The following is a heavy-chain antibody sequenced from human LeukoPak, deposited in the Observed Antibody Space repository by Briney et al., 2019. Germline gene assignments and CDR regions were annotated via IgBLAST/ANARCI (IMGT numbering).Heavy chain of an antibody. V-gene: IGHV4-61*02. D-gene: IGHD5-24*01. CDR1: GGSISSSSYY. CDR3: ARGERWRGYYMDV. Sequence: SETLSLTCTVSGGSISSSSYYWSWIRQPAGKGLEWIGRIYTSGSTNYNPSLKSRVTMSVDTSKNQFSLKLSSVTAADTAVYYCARGERWRGYYMDVWGKGTTVTVSS. J-gene: IGHJ6*03. CDR2: IYTSGST.